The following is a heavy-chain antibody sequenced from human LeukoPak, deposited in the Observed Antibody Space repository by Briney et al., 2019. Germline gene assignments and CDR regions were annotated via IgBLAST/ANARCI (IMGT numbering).Heavy chain of an antibody. J-gene: IGHJ4*02. V-gene: IGHV3-74*01. CDR1: GFTFSSYW. Sequence: GGSLRLSCAASGFTFSSYWMHWVRQAPGKGLVWVSRISSDGSSTTYADSVKGRFTISRDNAKNTLHLQMNSLRPEDTAVYYCARGAYCGGDCPLPNSLHWGQGTLVTVSS. D-gene: IGHD2-21*01. CDR2: ISSDGSST. CDR3: ARGAYCGGDCPLPNSLH.